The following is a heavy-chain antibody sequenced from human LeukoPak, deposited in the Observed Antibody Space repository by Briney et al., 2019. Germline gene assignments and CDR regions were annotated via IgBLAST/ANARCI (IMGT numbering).Heavy chain of an antibody. J-gene: IGHJ4*02. V-gene: IGHV3-23*01. Sequence: TGGSLRLSCAASGFTFSSYAMNWVRQAPGKGLEWVSVISGSGGSTYYADSVKGRFTISRDNSKNTLYLQMNSLRAEDTAVYYCAKDLGTWLLQFDYWDQGTLVTVSS. CDR1: GFTFSSYA. CDR3: AKDLGTWLLQFDY. CDR2: ISGSGGST. D-gene: IGHD4-23*01.